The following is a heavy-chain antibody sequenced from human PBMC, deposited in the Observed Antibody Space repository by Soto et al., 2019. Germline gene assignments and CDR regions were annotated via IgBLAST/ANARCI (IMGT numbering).Heavy chain of an antibody. CDR3: AGGLPGSLDY. V-gene: IGHV4-31*03. CDR1: GGSISSGGYY. Sequence: QVQLQESGPGLVKPSQTLSLTCTVSGGSISSGGYYWIWISQHPGKGLEWIGYIHYSGSTYYNTSLKSRVTISVDTSKNQFALKLSSVTAADTALYYCAGGLPGSLDYWGQGTLVTVSS. CDR2: IHYSGST. D-gene: IGHD3-10*01. J-gene: IGHJ4*02.